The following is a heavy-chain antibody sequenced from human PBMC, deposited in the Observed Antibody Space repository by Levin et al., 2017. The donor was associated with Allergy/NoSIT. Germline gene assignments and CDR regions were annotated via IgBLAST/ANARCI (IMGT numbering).Heavy chain of an antibody. D-gene: IGHD3-10*01. CDR2: IITSGTHT. J-gene: IGHJ4*02. CDR1: GFTFSGYY. CDR3: ASRYGSGTYYQGNNY. V-gene: IGHV3-11*03. Sequence: GGSLRLSCAASGFTFSGYYMSWIRRAPGKGLEWISYIITSGTHTSYADSVKGRFTISRDNANNLLFLQMNSLRAADTAVYYCASRYGSGTYYQGNNYWGQGTLVTVSS.